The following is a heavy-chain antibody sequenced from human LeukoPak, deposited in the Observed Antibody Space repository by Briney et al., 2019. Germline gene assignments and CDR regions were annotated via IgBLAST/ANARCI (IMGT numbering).Heavy chain of an antibody. CDR1: GGTFSSYG. J-gene: IGHJ4*02. D-gene: IGHD6-19*01. Sequence: ASVKVSCKASGGTFSSYGISWVRQAPGQGLEWMGWISTYNANTNYAQKLQGRVTMTTDTSTSTAYMEVRSLRSDDTAVYYCARREAYSSGWPFDHWGQGTLVTVSS. CDR3: ARREAYSSGWPFDH. CDR2: ISTYNANT. V-gene: IGHV1-18*01.